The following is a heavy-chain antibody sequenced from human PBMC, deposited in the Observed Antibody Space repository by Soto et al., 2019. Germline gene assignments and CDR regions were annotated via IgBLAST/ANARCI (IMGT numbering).Heavy chain of an antibody. CDR2: ISSGSENI. D-gene: IGHD6-13*01. J-gene: IGHJ6*02. CDR3: AKDGAAGSVLDV. Sequence: PGGSLRLSCSASGFTFSATGMNWVRQAPGKGPERVSSISSGSENIFYGDSVQGRLTITRDNAKNKVYLQLNNLRAEKTTEYYCAKDGAAGSVLDVWGQGTTVTVSS. V-gene: IGHV3-21*01. CDR1: GFTFSATG.